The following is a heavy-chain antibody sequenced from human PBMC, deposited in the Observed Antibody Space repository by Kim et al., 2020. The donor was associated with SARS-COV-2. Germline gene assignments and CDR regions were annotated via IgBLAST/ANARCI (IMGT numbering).Heavy chain of an antibody. CDR1: GDSISNYF. D-gene: IGHD5-12*01. CDR2: MYIRGSTSESI. Sequence: SETLSLTCTVSGDSISNYFWIWIRQPAGKGLEWIGRMYIRGSTSESINYNPSLKSRVTVSADTSKNWLSLQLTSVTAADTTTYYCARGFKEGGGYDWGADYWGPGTLVTVSS. V-gene: IGHV4-4*07. J-gene: IGHJ4*02. CDR3: ARGFKEGGGYDWGADY.